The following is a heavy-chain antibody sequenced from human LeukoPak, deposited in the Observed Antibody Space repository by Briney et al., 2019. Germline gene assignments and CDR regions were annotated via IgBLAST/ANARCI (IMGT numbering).Heavy chain of an antibody. J-gene: IGHJ6*02. Sequence: GGSLRLSCIASGFTFNSYSMNWVRQTPGMGLEWISHISSSSRTIYYADSVKGRFTVSRDNAKNSLYLEMNSLRDEDTAVYYCADGGRYGSGSYYGVDVWGQGTTVTVSS. D-gene: IGHD3-10*01. CDR2: ISSSSRTI. V-gene: IGHV3-48*02. CDR1: GFTFNSYS. CDR3: ADGGRYGSGSYYGVDV.